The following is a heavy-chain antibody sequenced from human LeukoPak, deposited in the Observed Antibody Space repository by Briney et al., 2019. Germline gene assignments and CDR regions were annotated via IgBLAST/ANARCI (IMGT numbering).Heavy chain of an antibody. J-gene: IGHJ4*02. CDR3: ARDLSPVVRASPMGY. CDR2: ITYDGYYK. CDR1: GFTFTSYG. D-gene: IGHD3-10*01. Sequence: GTSLRLSCAASGFTFTSYGMHWVRQAPGKGLEWVALITYDGYYKYYSDSVKGRFTISSDTSKNTLYLQMNSLRAEDTAVYYCARDLSPVVRASPMGYWGQGTLVTVSS. V-gene: IGHV3-30*03.